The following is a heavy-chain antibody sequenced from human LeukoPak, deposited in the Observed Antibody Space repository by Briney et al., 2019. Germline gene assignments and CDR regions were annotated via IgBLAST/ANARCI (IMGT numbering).Heavy chain of an antibody. J-gene: IGHJ6*02. D-gene: IGHD3-22*01. CDR2: ISGYKGNT. Sequence: ASVKVSCKSSGYTFTSYGISWVRQAPGQGLEWMGWISGYKGNTNYAQKFQGRVTMTTDTCTSTAYMELRSLRSDDTAVYYCARGYYDSGGYYYYYYGMDVWGQGTTVTVSS. V-gene: IGHV1-18*01. CDR3: ARGYYDSGGYYYYYYGMDV. CDR1: GYTFTSYG.